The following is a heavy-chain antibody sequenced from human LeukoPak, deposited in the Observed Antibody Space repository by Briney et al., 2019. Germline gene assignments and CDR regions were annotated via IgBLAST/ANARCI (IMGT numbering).Heavy chain of an antibody. CDR3: ARHTHYDFWSGYSNWFDP. Sequence: GESLKISCKGSGYSFTSYWIGWVRQMPGIGLEWMGIIYPGDSDTRYSPSFQGQVTISADKSISTAYLQWSSLKASDTAMYYCARHTHYDFWSGYSNWFDPWGQGTLVTVSS. D-gene: IGHD3-3*01. CDR1: GYSFTSYW. J-gene: IGHJ5*02. V-gene: IGHV5-51*01. CDR2: IYPGDSDT.